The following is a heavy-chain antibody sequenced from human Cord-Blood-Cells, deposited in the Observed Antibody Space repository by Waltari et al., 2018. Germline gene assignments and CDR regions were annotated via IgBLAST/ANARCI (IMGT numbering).Heavy chain of an antibody. J-gene: IGHJ4*02. CDR1: GYTFTSYY. Sequence: QVQLVQSGAEVKKPGASVKVSCKASGYTFTSYYVHWVRQAPGQRLEWMGWINAGNGNTKYSQKFQGRVTITRDTSASTAYMELSSLRSEDTAVYYCARTYSGYGPFDYWGQGTLVTVSS. CDR3: ARTYSGYGPFDY. V-gene: IGHV1-3*01. CDR2: INAGNGNT. D-gene: IGHD5-12*01.